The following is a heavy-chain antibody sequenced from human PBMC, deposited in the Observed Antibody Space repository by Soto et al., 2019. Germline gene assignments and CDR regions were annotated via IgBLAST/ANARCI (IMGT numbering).Heavy chain of an antibody. V-gene: IGHV5-10-1*01. Sequence: GESLKISCKGSGYSFTSYWISWVRQMPGKGLEWMGRIDPSDSYTNYSPSFQGHVTISADKSISTAYLQWSSLKASDTAMSDWASNDRNYYGMDVWGQGSTVTVSS. CDR1: GYSFTSYW. CDR3: ASNDRNYYGMDV. J-gene: IGHJ6*02. CDR2: IDPSDSYT. D-gene: IGHD1-1*01.